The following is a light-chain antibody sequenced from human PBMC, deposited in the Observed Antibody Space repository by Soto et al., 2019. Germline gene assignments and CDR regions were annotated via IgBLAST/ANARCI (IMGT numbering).Light chain of an antibody. CDR2: EVS. CDR1: SSDVGGYKY. Sequence: QSALSQPASVSGSPGQSITISCTGTSSDVGGYKYVSWYQHQPGKAPKLIIYEVSNRPSGVSNRFSGSNSGNTASLTISGIQTEDEADYYCGSITSSSTSVFGTGTKVTVL. V-gene: IGLV2-14*01. J-gene: IGLJ1*01. CDR3: GSITSSSTSV.